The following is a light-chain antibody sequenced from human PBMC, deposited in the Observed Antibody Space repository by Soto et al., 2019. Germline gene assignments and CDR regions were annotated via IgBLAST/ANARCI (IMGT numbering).Light chain of an antibody. CDR2: EGS. Sequence: QSVLTQPASVSGSPGQSITISCTGTSSDVGRYNIVSWYQQHPGKAPKLMIYEGSKRPSGVSDRFSGSKSGNTASLTISGLQAEDEADYYCCSCAGSSTYVFGTGTKGTVL. V-gene: IGLV2-23*01. CDR1: SSDVGRYNI. CDR3: CSCAGSSTYV. J-gene: IGLJ1*01.